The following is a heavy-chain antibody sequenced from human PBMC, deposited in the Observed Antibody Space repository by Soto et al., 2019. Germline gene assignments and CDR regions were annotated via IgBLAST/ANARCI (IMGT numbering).Heavy chain of an antibody. CDR2: IIPIFGTA. V-gene: IGHV1-69*13. D-gene: IGHD2-8*01. CDR1: GGTFSSYA. Sequence: SVKVSCKASGGTFSSYAISWVRQAPGQGLEWMGGIIPIFGTANYAQKFQGRVTITADESTSTAYMELSSLRSEDTAVYYCAREIWYCTNGVCYDYHYYYGMDVWGQGTTVTVSS. CDR3: AREIWYCTNGVCYDYHYYYGMDV. J-gene: IGHJ6*02.